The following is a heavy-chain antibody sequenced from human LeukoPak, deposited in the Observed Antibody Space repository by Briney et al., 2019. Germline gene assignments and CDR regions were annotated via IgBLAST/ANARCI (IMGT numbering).Heavy chain of an antibody. CDR1: GFTFSSYG. CDR3: ARGRDCSSTSCYGDFDY. J-gene: IGHJ4*02. Sequence: GGSLRLSCAASGFTFSSYGMHWVRQAPGKGLEWVSVIYSGGSTYYADSVKGRFTISRDNSKNTLYLQMNSLRAEDTAVYYCARGRDCSSTSCYGDFDYWGQGTLVTVSS. V-gene: IGHV3-NL1*01. CDR2: IYSGGST. D-gene: IGHD2-2*01.